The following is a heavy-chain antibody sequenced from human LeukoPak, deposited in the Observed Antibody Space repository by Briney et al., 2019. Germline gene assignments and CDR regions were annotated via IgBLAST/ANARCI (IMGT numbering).Heavy chain of an antibody. D-gene: IGHD2-21*02. Sequence: PGGSLTLSCAASGFSFSSYTLNCVRQAPGKGLEWVSIISSSSSYIYYADSVKGRFTISRDNAKNALYLQMNSLRVEDTAVYYCARDGRCGGHCYASWGQENEVSVSS. V-gene: IGHV3-21*01. J-gene: IGHJ4*02. CDR3: ARDGRCGGHCYAS. CDR2: ISSSSSYI. CDR1: GFSFSSYT.